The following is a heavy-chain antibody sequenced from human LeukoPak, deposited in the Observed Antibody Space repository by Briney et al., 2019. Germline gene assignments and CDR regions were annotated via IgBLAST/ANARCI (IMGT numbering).Heavy chain of an antibody. Sequence: GGSLRLSCAASGFTFSSYEMNWVRQARGKGGEGVSYISRSGSNIYYADCVKGRFNISRDNAKNSLYLQMNSLRAEDTSVYYCAELGITMIGGVWGKGTTVTISS. J-gene: IGHJ6*04. CDR2: ISRSGSNI. D-gene: IGHD3-10*02. V-gene: IGHV3-48*03. CDR3: AELGITMIGGV. CDR1: GFTFSSYE.